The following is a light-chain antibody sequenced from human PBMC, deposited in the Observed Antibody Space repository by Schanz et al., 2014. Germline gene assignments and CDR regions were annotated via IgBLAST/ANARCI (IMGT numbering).Light chain of an antibody. CDR3: QQYGRSPWT. CDR1: QTVSSSY. V-gene: IGKV3-20*01. J-gene: IGKJ1*01. Sequence: EIVLTQSPGTLSLSPGDRASLSCRASQTVSSSYLAWYQQKPGQAPRLLIYGASNRASGIPDRFSGSGSGTDFTLSISRLEPEDFAAYYCQQYGRSPWTFGQGTKVDIK. CDR2: GAS.